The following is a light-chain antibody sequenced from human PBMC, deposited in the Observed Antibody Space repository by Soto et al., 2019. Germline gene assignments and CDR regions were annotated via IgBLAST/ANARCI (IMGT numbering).Light chain of an antibody. CDR3: QQYGISPQT. V-gene: IGKV3-20*01. J-gene: IGKJ2*01. Sequence: EIVLTQSPGTLSLSPGERATLSCRTSQSVSSSYLAWYQQRPGQAPRLLIYGASSRVTGIPDRFSGSGSGTVFTLTISRLEPEDFAVYFCQQYGISPQTFGQGTKLEIK. CDR2: GAS. CDR1: QSVSSSY.